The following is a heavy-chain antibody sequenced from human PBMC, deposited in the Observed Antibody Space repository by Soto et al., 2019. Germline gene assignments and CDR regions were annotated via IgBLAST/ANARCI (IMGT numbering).Heavy chain of an antibody. D-gene: IGHD3-22*01. V-gene: IGHV1-2*06. J-gene: IGHJ6*02. CDR1: GYTFTDYY. Sequence: GASVKVSCKASGYTFTDYYIHWVRQAPGQGLEWMGRINPNSGDTTFAPKFQGRVTMPRDTSISTAYIPLSPLRSDHTAVYYRARDWYYYDSSGYSKPLWYYSYGMDVWGQGTTVTVS. CDR3: ARDWYYYDSSGYSKPLWYYSYGMDV. CDR2: INPNSGDT.